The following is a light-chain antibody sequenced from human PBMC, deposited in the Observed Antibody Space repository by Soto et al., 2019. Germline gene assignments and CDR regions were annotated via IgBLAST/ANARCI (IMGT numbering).Light chain of an antibody. J-gene: IGKJ2*01. CDR1: QSVSTNY. CDR2: GAS. V-gene: IGKV3-20*01. CDR3: HHYGVSPPYT. Sequence: EIVLTQSPGTLSLSPGERATLSCRASQSVSTNYLAWYQQKPGQAPSLLIYGASNRATGVPDRFSGSGSGTDFTLSISRLEPEDFAVFYCHHYGVSPPYTFGQGTKLEIK.